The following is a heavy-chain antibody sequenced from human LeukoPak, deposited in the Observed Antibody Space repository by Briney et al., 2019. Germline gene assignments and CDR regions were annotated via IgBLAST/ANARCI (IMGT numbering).Heavy chain of an antibody. CDR3: ARLQLGSGWLD. V-gene: IGHV4-39*01. Sequence: SETLSLTCTVSGGSISSSSYYWGWLRQPPGKGLEWIGSIYYSGSTYYNPALKSRVTISVDTSKNQFSLKVNSVTAADTAVYYCARLQLGSGWLDWGQGTLVTVSS. CDR1: GGSISSSSYY. CDR2: IYYSGST. D-gene: IGHD6-19*01. J-gene: IGHJ4*02.